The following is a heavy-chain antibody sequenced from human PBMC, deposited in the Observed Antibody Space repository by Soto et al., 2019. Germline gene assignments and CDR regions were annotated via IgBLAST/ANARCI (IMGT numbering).Heavy chain of an antibody. Sequence: GGSLRLSCASSGFTFSSYAMHWVRQAPGKGLEWVAVISYDGSNKYYADSVKGRFTISRDNSKNTLYLQMNSLRAEDTAVYYCARDRGLGPDYYDSSGYYTYYFDYWGQGTLVTVSS. J-gene: IGHJ4*02. V-gene: IGHV3-30-3*01. CDR1: GFTFSSYA. CDR2: ISYDGSNK. CDR3: ARDRGLGPDYYDSSGYYTYYFDY. D-gene: IGHD3-22*01.